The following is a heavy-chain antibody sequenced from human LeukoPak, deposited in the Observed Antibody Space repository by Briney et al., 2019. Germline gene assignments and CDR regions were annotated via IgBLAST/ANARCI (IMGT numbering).Heavy chain of an antibody. CDR3: ARGVHVRMYDSNHNCFDP. D-gene: IGHD3-22*01. Sequence: ASVKVSCKASGYTFTSYDINWVRQATGQGLEWMGWMNPNSGNTGYAQKFQGRVTMTRNTSISTAYMELSSLRSEDTAVYYCARGVHVRMYDSNHNCFDPWGQGTLVTVSS. J-gene: IGHJ5*02. CDR2: MNPNSGNT. V-gene: IGHV1-8*01. CDR1: GYTFTSYD.